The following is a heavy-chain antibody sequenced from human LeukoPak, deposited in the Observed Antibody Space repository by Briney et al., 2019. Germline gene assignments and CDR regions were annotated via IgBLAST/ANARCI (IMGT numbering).Heavy chain of an antibody. Sequence: SVKVSCKASVGTFSSYAISWVRQAPGQGREWMGKIITIFGRANYAQKFQGRVTITTDESTSTAYMELSSLRSEDTAVYYCARQKSYYDSSELYFDYWGQGTLVTVSS. D-gene: IGHD3-22*01. V-gene: IGHV1-69*05. J-gene: IGHJ4*02. CDR2: IITIFGRA. CDR1: VGTFSSYA. CDR3: ARQKSYYDSSELYFDY.